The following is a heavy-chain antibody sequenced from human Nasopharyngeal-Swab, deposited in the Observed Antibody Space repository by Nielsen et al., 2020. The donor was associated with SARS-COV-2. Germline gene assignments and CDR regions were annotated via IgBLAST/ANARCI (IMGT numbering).Heavy chain of an antibody. CDR3: ARGPAATGVAFDI. D-gene: IGHD2-2*01. Sequence: GESLKISCAASGFTLSSYGMHWVRQAPGKGLEWVAVIWYDGSNKYYADSVKGRFTISRDNSKNTLYLQMNSLRAEDTAVYYCARGPAATGVAFDIWGQGTMVTVSS. J-gene: IGHJ3*02. CDR1: GFTLSSYG. V-gene: IGHV3-33*01. CDR2: IWYDGSNK.